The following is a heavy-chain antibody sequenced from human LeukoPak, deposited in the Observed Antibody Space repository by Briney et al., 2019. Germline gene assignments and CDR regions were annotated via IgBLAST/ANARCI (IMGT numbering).Heavy chain of an antibody. V-gene: IGHV4-59*08. CDR2: IYYSGST. CDR1: GGSISSYY. J-gene: IGHJ4*02. Sequence: SETLSLTCTVSGGSISSYYWSWIRQPPGKGLEWIGYIYYSGSTNYNPSLKSRVTISVDTSKNQFSLKLSSVTAADTAVYYCARHEDSSGWTPHFDYWGQGTLVTVSS. CDR3: ARHEDSSGWTPHFDY. D-gene: IGHD6-19*01.